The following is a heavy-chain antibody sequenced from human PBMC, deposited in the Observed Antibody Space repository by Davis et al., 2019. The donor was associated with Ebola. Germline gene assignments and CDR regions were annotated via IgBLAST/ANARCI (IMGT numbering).Heavy chain of an antibody. CDR3: ARLTRVEDIVVVVAHYFDY. CDR2: IYHSGRT. J-gene: IGHJ4*02. CDR1: GASVTSTNW. D-gene: IGHD2-15*01. Sequence: SDPLSPTCAVPGASVTSTNWCSWVRQPPGKGLEWIRDIYHSGRTNYNPSLMSRVTISVDKSENQFSLKLTSVTAADTAVYYCARLTRVEDIVVVVAHYFDYWGQGTLVTVSS. V-gene: IGHV4-4*02.